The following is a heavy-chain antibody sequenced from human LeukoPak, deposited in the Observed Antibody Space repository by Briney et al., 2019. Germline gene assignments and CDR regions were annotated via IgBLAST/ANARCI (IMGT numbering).Heavy chain of an antibody. J-gene: IGHJ3*02. Sequence: SETLSLTCTVSGGSINNYYWSWIRQPPGKGLEYIGYIYYSGSANYNPSLKSRVTISVDPSKSQFSLKLSSVTAADTAVYYCARGTPSYYDSSGYYGNDAFDIWGQGTMVTVSS. CDR3: ARGTPSYYDSSGYYGNDAFDI. CDR1: GGSINNYY. D-gene: IGHD3-22*01. V-gene: IGHV4-59*01. CDR2: IYYSGSA.